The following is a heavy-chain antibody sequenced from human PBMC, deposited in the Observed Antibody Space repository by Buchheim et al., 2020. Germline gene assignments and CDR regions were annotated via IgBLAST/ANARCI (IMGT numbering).Heavy chain of an antibody. V-gene: IGHV3-21*01. CDR2: ISSSSIYI. CDR3: ARARIAVAGTIYYYYGMDV. J-gene: IGHJ6*02. CDR1: GFTFSSYS. Sequence: EVQLVESGGGLVKPGGSLRLSCAASGFTFSSYSMNWVRQAPGKGLEWVSSISSSSIYIYYADSVKCRFTISRDNAKNSLYLQMNSLRAEDTAVYYCARARIAVAGTIYYYYGMDVWGQGT. D-gene: IGHD6-19*01.